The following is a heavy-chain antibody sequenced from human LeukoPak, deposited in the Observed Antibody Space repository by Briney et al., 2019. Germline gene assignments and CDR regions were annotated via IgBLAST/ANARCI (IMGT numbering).Heavy chain of an antibody. D-gene: IGHD2-15*01. Sequence: GRSLRLSCVASVCTFTNHGMHWVRLAPGKGLEWVASIWDDGSDKYSADSVRGRFTISRDNSKKTLYLQMNSLRAEDTAVYYCAKDAANRLYYFDYWGQGALVTVSS. CDR3: AKDAANRLYYFDY. J-gene: IGHJ4*02. CDR2: IWDDGSDK. V-gene: IGHV3-30*18. CDR1: VCTFTNHG.